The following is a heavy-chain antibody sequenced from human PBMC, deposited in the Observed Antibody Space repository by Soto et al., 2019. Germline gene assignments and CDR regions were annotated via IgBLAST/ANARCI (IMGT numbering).Heavy chain of an antibody. J-gene: IGHJ6*02. CDR3: ARDQSACEYNWNYGLCGMDV. CDR2: IIPIFGTA. V-gene: IGHV1-69*06. Sequence: SVKVSCKASGGTFSSYAISWVRQAPGQGLEWMGGIIPIFGTANYAQKFQDRVTITADKSTSTAYMELSSLRSEDTAVYYCARDQSACEYNWNYGLCGMDVWGQGTTVTVSS. D-gene: IGHD1-7*01. CDR1: GGTFSSYA.